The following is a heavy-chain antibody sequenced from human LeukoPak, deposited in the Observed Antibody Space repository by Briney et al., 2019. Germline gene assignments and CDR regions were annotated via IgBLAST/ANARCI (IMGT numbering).Heavy chain of an antibody. J-gene: IGHJ4*02. V-gene: IGHV1-69*13. CDR2: IIPIFGTA. D-gene: IGHD3-22*01. Sequence: SVKVSCKASGYTFTSYGMNWVRQAPGQGLEWMGGIIPIFGTANYAQKFQGRVTITADESTSTAYMELSSLRSGDTAVYYCARRRDYYDSSGYYLDYWGQGTLVTVSS. CDR3: ARRRDYYDSSGYYLDY. CDR1: GYTFTSYG.